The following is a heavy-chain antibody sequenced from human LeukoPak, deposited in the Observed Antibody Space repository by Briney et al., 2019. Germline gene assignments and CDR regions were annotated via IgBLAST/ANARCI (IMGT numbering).Heavy chain of an antibody. CDR1: GFTVSSNY. V-gene: IGHV3-66*01. Sequence: GGSLRLSCAASGFTVSSNYMSWVRQAPGKGLEWVSVIYSGGSAYYADSVKGRFTISRDNSKNTLYLQMSSLTAEDTAVYYCARDRGGDDYRGHTASEIWGQGTMVTVSS. CDR3: ARDRGGDDYRGHTASEI. CDR2: IYSGGSA. J-gene: IGHJ3*02. D-gene: IGHD5-24*01.